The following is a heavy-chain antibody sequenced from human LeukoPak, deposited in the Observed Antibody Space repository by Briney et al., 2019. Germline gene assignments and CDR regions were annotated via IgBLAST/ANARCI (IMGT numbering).Heavy chain of an antibody. V-gene: IGHV1-18*01. CDR2: ISAYNGNT. CDR1: GYTFTSYG. D-gene: IGHD4-17*01. J-gene: IGHJ4*02. CDR3: ARSDYGQLVY. Sequence: ASVKVSCKASGYTFTSYGISWVRQAPGQGLEWMGWISAYNGNTNYAQKFQGRVTITTDESTSTAYMELSSLRSEDTAVYYCARSDYGQLVYWGQGTLVTVSS.